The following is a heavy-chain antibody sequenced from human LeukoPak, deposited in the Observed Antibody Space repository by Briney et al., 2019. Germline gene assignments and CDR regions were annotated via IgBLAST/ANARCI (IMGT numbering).Heavy chain of an antibody. CDR1: GGSFSGYY. CDR2: INHSGST. Sequence: SETLSLTCAVYGGSFSGYYWSWIRQPPGKGLEWIGEINHSGSTNYNPSLKSRVTISVDTSKNQFSLKLSSATAADTAVYYCAISSGWHIFDYWGQGTLVTVSS. D-gene: IGHD6-19*01. V-gene: IGHV4-34*01. CDR3: AISSGWHIFDY. J-gene: IGHJ4*02.